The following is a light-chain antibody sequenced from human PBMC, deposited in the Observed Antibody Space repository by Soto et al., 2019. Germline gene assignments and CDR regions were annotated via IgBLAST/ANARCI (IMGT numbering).Light chain of an antibody. Sequence: QAVVTQPPSASGSPGQSVTISCTGTSRDVGVYNYVSWYQQHPGKAPKLMIYEVSKRPSGVPDRFSGSKSGNTASLTVSDLQAEDEADYYCSSYAGSYVWLFGGGTKLTVL. CDR2: EVS. CDR1: SRDVGVYNY. V-gene: IGLV2-8*01. CDR3: SSYAGSYVWL. J-gene: IGLJ3*02.